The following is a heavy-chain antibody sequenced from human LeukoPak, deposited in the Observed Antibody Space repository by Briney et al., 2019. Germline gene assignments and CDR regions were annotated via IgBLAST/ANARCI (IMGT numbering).Heavy chain of an antibody. Sequence: SETLSLTCTVSGGFISSHYWSWIRQPPGKGLEWVGYIYYSGSTNYNPSLKSRVTISVDTSKNQFSLKLSSVTAADTAVYYCARGDYDSSGLFDYWGQGTLVTVSS. J-gene: IGHJ4*02. CDR3: ARGDYDSSGLFDY. CDR1: GGFISSHY. V-gene: IGHV4-59*11. D-gene: IGHD3-22*01. CDR2: IYYSGST.